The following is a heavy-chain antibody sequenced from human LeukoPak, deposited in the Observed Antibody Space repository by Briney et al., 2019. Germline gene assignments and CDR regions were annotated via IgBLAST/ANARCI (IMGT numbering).Heavy chain of an antibody. Sequence: PSETLSLTCTVSGGSISSGGYYWSWIRQHPGKGLEWIGYIYYSGSTYYNPSLKSRVTISVDTSKNQFSLKLSSVTAADTAVYYCARGVDDYVFDYWGQGTLVTVSS. J-gene: IGHJ4*02. CDR1: GGSISSGGYY. D-gene: IGHD4-17*01. CDR3: ARGVDDYVFDY. V-gene: IGHV4-31*03. CDR2: IYYSGST.